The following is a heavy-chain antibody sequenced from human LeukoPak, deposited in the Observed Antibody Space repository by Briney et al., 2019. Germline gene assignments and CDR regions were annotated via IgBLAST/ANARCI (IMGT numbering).Heavy chain of an antibody. Sequence: PSETLSLTCTVSGGSISSSSYYWGWIRQPPGKGLEWIGSIYYSGSTYYNPSLKSRVTISVDTSKNQFSLKLSSVTAADTAVYYCARPGLPYYSSGSPFDYWGQGTLVTVSS. J-gene: IGHJ4*02. D-gene: IGHD3-10*01. V-gene: IGHV4-39*01. CDR1: GGSISSSSYY. CDR3: ARPGLPYYSSGSPFDY. CDR2: IYYSGST.